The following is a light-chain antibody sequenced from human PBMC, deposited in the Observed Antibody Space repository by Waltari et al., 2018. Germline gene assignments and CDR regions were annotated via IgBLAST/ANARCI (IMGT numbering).Light chain of an antibody. CDR3: QQYNLWPPWT. J-gene: IGKJ1*01. CDR1: HSISSH. CDR2: GAS. V-gene: IGKV3-15*01. Sequence: EIVMTQSPATLSVSPGARATLSCRASHSISSHLAWYQQKPGQAPRLLIYGASTRATGIPVRFSGSGSGTEFTLTINSLQSEDVAVYYCQQYNLWPPWTFGQGTKVEIK.